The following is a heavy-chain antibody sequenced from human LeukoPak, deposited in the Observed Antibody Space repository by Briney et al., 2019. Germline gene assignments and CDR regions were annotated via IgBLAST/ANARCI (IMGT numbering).Heavy chain of an antibody. CDR1: GFSFSGSV. D-gene: IGHD3-10*01. V-gene: IGHV3-30*04. CDR2: ISHDGKTT. CDR3: VKEAYYGWGSSPTVYFDY. Sequence: QTGKSLRLSCVASGFSFSGSVIHWVRQAPGKGLEWVAVISHDGKTTYYADSAKGRFTISRDNSRNTVFLQMNRLRPADTAVYYCVKEAYYGWGSSPTVYFDYWGQGTLVTVSS. J-gene: IGHJ4*02.